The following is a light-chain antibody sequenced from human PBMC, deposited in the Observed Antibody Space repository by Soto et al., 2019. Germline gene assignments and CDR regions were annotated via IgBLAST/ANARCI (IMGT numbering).Light chain of an antibody. J-gene: IGKJ3*01. Sequence: EIVLTQSPATLCMSQGERATLSCRASQRVGNNYLAWYQQKPGQDPRLPIYGASNRATGIPDRFSGSGSVTDFTLTISRLEPEDFALYYSQQYGSSGTVGP. V-gene: IGKV3-20*01. CDR1: QRVGNNY. CDR3: QQYGSSGT. CDR2: GAS.